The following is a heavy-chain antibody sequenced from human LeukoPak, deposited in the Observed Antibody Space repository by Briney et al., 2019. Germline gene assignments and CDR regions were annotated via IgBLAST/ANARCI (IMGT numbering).Heavy chain of an antibody. D-gene: IGHD1-7*01. CDR3: ARILTGTTSWFDP. Sequence: SETLSLTCAVYGGSFSGYYWSWIRQPPRKGLEWIGSIYYSGSTYYNPSLKSRVTISVDTSKNQFSLKLSSVTAADTAVYYCARILTGTTSWFDPWGQGTLVTVSS. V-gene: IGHV4-34*01. CDR2: IYYSGST. CDR1: GGSFSGYY. J-gene: IGHJ5*02.